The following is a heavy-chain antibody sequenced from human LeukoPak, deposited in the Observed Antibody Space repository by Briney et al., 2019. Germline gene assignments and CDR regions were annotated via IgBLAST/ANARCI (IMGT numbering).Heavy chain of an antibody. Sequence: ASVKVSCKASGYTFTGYYMHWVRQAPGQGLEWMGWINPNSGGTNYAQKFQGRVTMTRDTSISTAYMELSRLRSDDTAVYYCARVEKGSDYFDYWGQGTLVTVSS. V-gene: IGHV1-2*02. J-gene: IGHJ4*02. CDR2: INPNSGGT. CDR3: ARVEKGSDYFDY. CDR1: GYTFTGYY.